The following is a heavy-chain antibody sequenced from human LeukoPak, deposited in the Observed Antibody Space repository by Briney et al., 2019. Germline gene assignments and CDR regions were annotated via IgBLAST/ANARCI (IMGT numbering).Heavy chain of an antibody. D-gene: IGHD4-11*01. CDR3: AKVSLATNSNYDY. CDR2: ISSSGDST. Sequence: GGSLRLSCSASGFTFSSYAMEWVRQAPGKGLEYVSAISSSGDSTYYADSVKGRFTISRDNSKNTLYLQMNSLRAEDTAVYYCAKVSLATNSNYDYWGQGTLVTVSS. V-gene: IGHV3-64*04. J-gene: IGHJ4*02. CDR1: GFTFSSYA.